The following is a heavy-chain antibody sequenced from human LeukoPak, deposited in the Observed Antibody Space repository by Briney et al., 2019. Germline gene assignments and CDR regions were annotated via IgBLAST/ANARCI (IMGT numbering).Heavy chain of an antibody. Sequence: ASVKVSCKASGFTFTSSAMQWVRQARGQRLEWIGWIVVGSGNTNYAQKFQERVTITRDMSTSTAYMELSSLRSEDTAVYYCARTHGDYVQGAFDIWGQGTMVTVSS. CDR2: IVVGSGNT. V-gene: IGHV1-58*02. D-gene: IGHD4-17*01. CDR3: ARTHGDYVQGAFDI. J-gene: IGHJ3*02. CDR1: GFTFTSSA.